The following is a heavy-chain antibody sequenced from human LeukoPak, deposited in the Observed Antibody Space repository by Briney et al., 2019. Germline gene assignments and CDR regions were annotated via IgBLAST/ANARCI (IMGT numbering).Heavy chain of an antibody. Sequence: PSETLSLTCAVYGGSFSGYYWSWIRQPPGKGLEWIGEINHSGSTNYNPSLKSRVTISVDTSKNQFSLKLSSVTAADTAVYYCARDAQQQWGYFDYWGQGTLVTVSS. D-gene: IGHD6-13*01. J-gene: IGHJ4*02. V-gene: IGHV4-34*01. CDR3: ARDAQQQWGYFDY. CDR1: GGSFSGYY. CDR2: INHSGST.